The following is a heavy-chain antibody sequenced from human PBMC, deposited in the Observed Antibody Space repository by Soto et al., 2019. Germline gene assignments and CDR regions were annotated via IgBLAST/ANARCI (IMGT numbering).Heavy chain of an antibody. J-gene: IGHJ4*02. D-gene: IGHD3-9*01. CDR2: INHSGST. Sequence: QVQLQQWGAGLLKPSETLSLTCAVYGGSFSGYYWSWIRQPPGKGLEWIGEINHSGSTNYNPSLKRRVTISVDTSKNQFSLKLSSVTAADTAVYYCARSLISSNYDILTGYYLRFDYWGRGTLVTVSS. CDR3: ARSLISSNYDILTGYYLRFDY. CDR1: GGSFSGYY. V-gene: IGHV4-34*01.